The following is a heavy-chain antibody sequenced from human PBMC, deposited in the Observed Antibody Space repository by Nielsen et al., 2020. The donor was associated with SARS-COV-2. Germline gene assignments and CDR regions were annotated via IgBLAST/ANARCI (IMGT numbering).Heavy chain of an antibody. J-gene: IGHJ5*02. CDR2: IIPIFGTA. CDR3: ARGRSVVGPAAIFYWFDP. V-gene: IGHV1-69*01. D-gene: IGHD2-2*02. Sequence: WVRQAPGQGLEWMGGIIPIFGTANYAQKFQGRVTITADESTSTAYMELSSLRSEDTAVYYCARGRSVVGPAAIFYWFDPWGQGTLVTVSS.